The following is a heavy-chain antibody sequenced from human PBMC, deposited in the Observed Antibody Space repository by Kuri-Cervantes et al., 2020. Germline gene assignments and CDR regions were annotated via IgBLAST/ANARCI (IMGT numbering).Heavy chain of an antibody. D-gene: IGHD6-19*01. V-gene: IGHV1-2*04. Sequence: ASVKVSCKASGYTFTGYYMHWVRQAPGQGLEWMGWINPNSGGTNYAQKFQGWVTMTRDTSISTAYMELSRLRSDDTAVYYCAKLSGYSGGWCDYWGQGTLVTVSS. CDR3: AKLSGYSGGWCDY. CDR1: GYTFTGYY. J-gene: IGHJ4*02. CDR2: INPNSGGT.